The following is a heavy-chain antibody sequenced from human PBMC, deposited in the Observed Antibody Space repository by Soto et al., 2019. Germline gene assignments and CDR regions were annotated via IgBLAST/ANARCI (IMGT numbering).Heavy chain of an antibody. D-gene: IGHD2-15*01. CDR1: GFTFSSYG. CDR2: IWYDGSNK. V-gene: IGHV3-33*01. Sequence: QVQLVESGGGVVQPGRSLRLSCAASGFTFSSYGMHWVRQAPGKGLEWVAVIWYDGSNKYYADSVKGRFTISRDNSKNTLYLQMNSRRAEDTAVYYCARDPGRRLDYWGQGTLVTVSS. CDR3: ARDPGRRLDY. J-gene: IGHJ4*02.